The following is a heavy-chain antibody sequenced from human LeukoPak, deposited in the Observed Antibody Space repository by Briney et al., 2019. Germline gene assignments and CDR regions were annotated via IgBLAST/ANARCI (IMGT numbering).Heavy chain of an antibody. D-gene: IGHD6-19*01. J-gene: IGHJ4*02. CDR2: ISGDNGKT. Sequence: ASVKVSCKASGYIFTSYGISWVRQAPGQGLEWMGWISGDNGKTKYAQKFQGRVTMTRDTSTSTVYMELSSLRSEDTAVYYCARDSSGWSAGVGWGQGTLVTVSS. V-gene: IGHV1-18*01. CDR1: GYIFTSYG. CDR3: ARDSSGWSAGVG.